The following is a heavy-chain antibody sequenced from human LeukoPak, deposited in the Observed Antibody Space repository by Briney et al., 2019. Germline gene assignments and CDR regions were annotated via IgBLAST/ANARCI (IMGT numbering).Heavy chain of an antibody. CDR2: INPSGGST. CDR3: ARARGTIFGVVTRFDY. V-gene: IGHV1-46*01. J-gene: IGHJ4*02. CDR1: GYTFTSYY. Sequence: ASVKVSCKASGYTFTSYYMHWVRQAPGQGLEWMGIINPSGGSTSYAQKFQGRVTMTRDTSTSTVYMELSSLRSEDTAVYYCARARGTIFGVVTRFDYWGQGTLVTVPS. D-gene: IGHD3-3*01.